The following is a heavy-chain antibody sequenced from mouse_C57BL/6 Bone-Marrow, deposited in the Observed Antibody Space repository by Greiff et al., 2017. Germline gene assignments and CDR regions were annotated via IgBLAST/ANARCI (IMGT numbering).Heavy chain of an antibody. D-gene: IGHD1-1*01. CDR3: ARVYYGHYFDY. J-gene: IGHJ2*01. V-gene: IGHV1-9*01. CDR1: GYTFPGYW. Sequence: QVQLQQSGAELMKPGASVKLSCKATGYTFPGYWIEWVKKRPGHGLEWIAEILPGSGSTYYNEKFKGKATFTADTSSNTAYMQLSSLTTEDSAICYCARVYYGHYFDYWGQGTTLTVSS. CDR2: ILPGSGST.